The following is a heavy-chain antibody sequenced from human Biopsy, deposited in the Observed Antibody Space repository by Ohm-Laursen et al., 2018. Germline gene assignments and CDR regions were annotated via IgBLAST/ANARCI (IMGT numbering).Heavy chain of an antibody. CDR2: ISPCNGNG. Sequence: ASVKVSCKTSGYTFPNFGISWVRQAPGRGLEWMGWISPCNGNGDYEKNFHGRVTLTADTSTSTVYMELRSLRSGDTAVYYCATSHYFESTGYAFDFWGQGTMVSVSS. J-gene: IGHJ3*01. V-gene: IGHV1-18*01. CDR3: ATSHYFESTGYAFDF. D-gene: IGHD3-22*01. CDR1: GYTFPNFG.